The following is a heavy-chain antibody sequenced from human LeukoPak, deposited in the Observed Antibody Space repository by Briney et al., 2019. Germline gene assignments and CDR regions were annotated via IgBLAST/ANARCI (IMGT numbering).Heavy chain of an antibody. Sequence: GGSLRLSCAASGFTFSGYGMHWVRQAPDKGLEWVAVIWYDGNNKYYADSVKGRFTISRDNSKNTLYLQMNSLRVEDTAVYYCARDLKPRGLVPADYWGQGTLVTVSA. J-gene: IGHJ4*02. CDR3: ARDLKPRGLVPADY. CDR1: GFTFSGYG. V-gene: IGHV3-33*01. D-gene: IGHD6-19*01. CDR2: IWYDGNNK.